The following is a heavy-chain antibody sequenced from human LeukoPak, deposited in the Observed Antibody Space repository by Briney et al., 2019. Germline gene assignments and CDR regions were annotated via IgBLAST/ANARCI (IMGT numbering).Heavy chain of an antibody. CDR3: ARDLTTSDN. D-gene: IGHD1/OR15-1a*01. CDR2: INWSGGRT. Sequence: GGSLRLSCAASGFTFDDYGMSWVRQAPGKGLEWVSGINWSGGRTGYADSLKGRFTISRDNAKNTLYLQMNSLSDEDTALYYCARDLTTSDNWGQGTLVTVSS. CDR1: GFTFDDYG. J-gene: IGHJ4*02. V-gene: IGHV3-20*04.